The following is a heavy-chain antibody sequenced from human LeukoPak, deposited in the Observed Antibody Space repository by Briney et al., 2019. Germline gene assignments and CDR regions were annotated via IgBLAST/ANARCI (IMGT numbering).Heavy chain of an antibody. CDR1: GFSFSSYW. J-gene: IGHJ4*02. V-gene: IGHV3-7*03. CDR3: ARLREIPVFGVVTKSTSYFDY. CDR2: IKQDRSEK. D-gene: IGHD3-3*01. Sequence: GGSLRLSCAASGFSFSSYWMSWVRQAPGKGLEWVANIKQDRSEKYYVDSVKGRFTISRDNAKNSLYLQMNSLRAEDTAVYYCARLREIPVFGVVTKSTSYFDYWGQGTLVTVSS.